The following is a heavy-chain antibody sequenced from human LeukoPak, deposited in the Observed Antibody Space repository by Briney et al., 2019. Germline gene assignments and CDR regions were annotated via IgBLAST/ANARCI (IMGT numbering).Heavy chain of an antibody. J-gene: IGHJ6*03. D-gene: IGHD1-26*01. CDR1: GYTFTSYG. CDR2: ISAYNGNT. Sequence: ASVKVSCKASGYTFTSYGISWVRQAPGQGLEWMGWISAYNGNTNYAQKFQGRVTFTTDTSTSTAYMELRSLRSDDTAVYYCARDRSGSYEYYMDVWGKGTTVTVSS. CDR3: ARDRSGSYEYYMDV. V-gene: IGHV1-18*01.